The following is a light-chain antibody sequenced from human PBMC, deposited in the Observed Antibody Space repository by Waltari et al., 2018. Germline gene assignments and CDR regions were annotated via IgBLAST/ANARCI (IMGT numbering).Light chain of an antibody. CDR2: EVT. V-gene: IGLV2-14*01. CDR3: CSCSYTPTTTVI. J-gene: IGLJ2*01. CDR1: TSDVGAYDY. Sequence: QSALTQPASVSGSPGQSITISCTGTTSDVGAYDYVSWYQHHPGKAPKLIIYEVTNRPSGVSNRFSGSKADNTASLTISGLQAEDEAEYYCCSCSYTPTTTVIFGGGTKLTVL.